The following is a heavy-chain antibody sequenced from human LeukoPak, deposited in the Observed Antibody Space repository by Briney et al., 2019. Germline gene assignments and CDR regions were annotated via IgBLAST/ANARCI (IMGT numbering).Heavy chain of an antibody. V-gene: IGHV1-46*01. CDR2: ITPSVDTT. CDR1: GYTFTNYL. J-gene: IGHJ4*02. CDR3: VREESGGYFDY. Sequence: ASVKVSCKASGYTFTNYLLHWVRQAPGQGLEWVGRITPSVDTTNYAQKFRDRVTMTRDTSSSTVYMELSSLRSEDTAVYHCVREESGGYFDYWGQGTLVTVSS. D-gene: IGHD2-8*02.